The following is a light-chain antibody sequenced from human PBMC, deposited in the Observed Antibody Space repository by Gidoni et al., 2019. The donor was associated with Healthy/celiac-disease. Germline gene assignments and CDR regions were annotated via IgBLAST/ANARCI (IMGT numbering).Light chain of an antibody. CDR2: DAS. Sequence: EIVLTQSPATLSLSPGERATLSCRASQSVSSYLAWYQQKPGQAPRLLLYDASNRATGIPARFSCSGSGTDFTLTISSLEPEDFAVYYCQQRTFXQXTKVEIK. V-gene: IGKV3-11*01. J-gene: IGKJ1*01. CDR3: QQRT. CDR1: QSVSSY.